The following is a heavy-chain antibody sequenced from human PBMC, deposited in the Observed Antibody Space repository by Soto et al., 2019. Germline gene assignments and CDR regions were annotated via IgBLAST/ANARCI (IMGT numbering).Heavy chain of an antibody. J-gene: IGHJ4*02. Sequence: QVQLQESGPGLVRPSEALSLTCTVSNGSISHYYWSWIRQSPGKGLEWIAYIYDSGITNYNPSLKSRVTISVDTSKIQFSLKLSSVTAADTATYFCAGGYRQLFAYWGQGIRVTVSS. V-gene: IGHV4-59*01. CDR2: IYDSGIT. D-gene: IGHD1-1*01. CDR3: AGGYRQLFAY. CDR1: NGSISHYY.